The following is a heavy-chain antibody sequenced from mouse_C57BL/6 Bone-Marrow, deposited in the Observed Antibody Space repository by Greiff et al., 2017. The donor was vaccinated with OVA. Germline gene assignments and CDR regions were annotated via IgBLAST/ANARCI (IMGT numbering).Heavy chain of an antibody. CDR3: TRQRSYYSSYEDYAMDY. V-gene: IGHV1-5*01. Sequence: VQLQQSGPVLARPGASVKMSCKTSGYTFTSYWMHWVKQRPGQGLEWIGDIYPGNSDTSYNQKFKGKAKLTAVTSASTAYMELSSLTNEDSAVYYCTRQRSYYSSYEDYAMDYWGQGTSVTVSS. CDR1: GYTFTSYW. D-gene: IGHD2-5*01. J-gene: IGHJ4*01. CDR2: IYPGNSDT.